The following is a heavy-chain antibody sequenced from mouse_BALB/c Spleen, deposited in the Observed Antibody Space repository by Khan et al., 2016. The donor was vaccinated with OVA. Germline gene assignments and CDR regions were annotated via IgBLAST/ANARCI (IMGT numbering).Heavy chain of an antibody. J-gene: IGHJ3*01. Sequence: VQLQESGPGLVQPSQSLSITCTVSGFSLSSYGVHWVRQSPGKGLEWLGVIWSGGSTDFNAAFISRLSINKDNSKSQVFFKMNSLQTNDSAIYYCARGGLPCAYWGQGTLVTVSA. CDR3: ARGGLPCAY. CDR2: IWSGGST. V-gene: IGHV2-2*02. CDR1: GFSLSSYG. D-gene: IGHD2-13*01.